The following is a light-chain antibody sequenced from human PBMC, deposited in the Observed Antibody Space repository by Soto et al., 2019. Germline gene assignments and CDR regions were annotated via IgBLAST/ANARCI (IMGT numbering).Light chain of an antibody. CDR1: QSVSSSY. J-gene: IGKJ4*01. CDR2: GAS. V-gene: IGKV3-15*01. CDR3: QQYNNWPVT. Sequence: EIVLTQSPGTLSLSPGERATLSCRASQSVSSSYLAWYQHKPGQAPRLLIYGASTGATGIPARFSGSGSGTEFTLTINSLQSEDFAIYYCQQYNNWPVTFGGGTKVDIK.